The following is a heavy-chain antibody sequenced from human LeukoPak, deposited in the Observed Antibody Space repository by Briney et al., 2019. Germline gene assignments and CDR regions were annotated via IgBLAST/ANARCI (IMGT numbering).Heavy chain of an antibody. Sequence: SETLSLTCAVYGGSFSGYYWGWIRQPPGRGLEWIGSIYHSGSTYYNPSLKGRVTISVDTSKNHFSLKLSSVTAADTAMYYCARHVDSSGYYTTAVDYWGQGTLVTVSS. CDR2: IYHSGST. CDR3: ARHVDSSGYYTTAVDY. V-gene: IGHV4-34*01. CDR1: GGSFSGYY. D-gene: IGHD3-22*01. J-gene: IGHJ4*02.